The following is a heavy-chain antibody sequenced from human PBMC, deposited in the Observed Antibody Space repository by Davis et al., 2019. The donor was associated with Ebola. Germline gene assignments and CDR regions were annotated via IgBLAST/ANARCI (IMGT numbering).Heavy chain of an antibody. D-gene: IGHD5-24*01. V-gene: IGHV4-4*02. CDR1: GDSLNSHHW. CDR2: VHRSGGA. CDR3: AREYVDRDGASDY. J-gene: IGHJ4*02. Sequence: PSETLSLTCAVSGDSLNSHHWWIWVRQPPGKGLEWIGEVHRSGGANYNPSLRSRVTMSIDKAKNEFSLRMNSVSAADTATYYCAREYVDRDGASDYWGQGTLVAVSS.